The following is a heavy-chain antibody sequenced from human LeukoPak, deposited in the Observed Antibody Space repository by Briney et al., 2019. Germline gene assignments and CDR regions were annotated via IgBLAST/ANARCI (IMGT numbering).Heavy chain of an antibody. D-gene: IGHD2-2*01. CDR3: ASLMLRNVVVPAATHFDY. CDR2: ISSSGSTI. J-gene: IGHJ4*02. CDR1: GFTFSDYY. Sequence: GGSLRLSCAASGFTFSDYYMSWIRQAPGKGLEWVSYISSSGSTIYYADSVKGRFTISRDNAKNSLYLQMNSLRAEDTAVYYCASLMLRNVVVPAATHFDYWGQGTLVTVSS. V-gene: IGHV3-11*04.